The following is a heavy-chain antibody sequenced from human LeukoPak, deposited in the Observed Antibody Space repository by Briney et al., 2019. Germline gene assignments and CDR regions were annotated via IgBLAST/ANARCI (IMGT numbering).Heavy chain of an antibody. V-gene: IGHV4-59*08. J-gene: IGHJ4*02. CDR3: ARQRPGIAVAGPFDY. D-gene: IGHD6-19*01. Sequence: PSETLSLTCTVSGGFISSYYWSWIRQPPGKGLEWIGYIYYSGSTNYNPSLKSRVTISVDTSKNQFSLKLSSVTAADTAVYYCARQRPGIAVAGPFDYWGQGTLVTVSS. CDR1: GGFISSYY. CDR2: IYYSGST.